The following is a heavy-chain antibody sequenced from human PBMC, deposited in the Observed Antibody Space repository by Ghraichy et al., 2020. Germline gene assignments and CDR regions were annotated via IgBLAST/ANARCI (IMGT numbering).Heavy chain of an antibody. CDR1: GGTFSSYA. J-gene: IGHJ3*02. D-gene: IGHD5-24*01. CDR3: ARDSVGDGYTITGAFDI. V-gene: IGHV1-69*05. CDR2: IIPIFGTA. Sequence: SVKVSCKASGGTFSSYAISWVRQAPGQGLEWMGGIIPIFGTANYAQKFQGRVTITTDESTSTAYMELSSLRSEDTAVYYCARDSVGDGYTITGAFDIWGQGTMVNVSS.